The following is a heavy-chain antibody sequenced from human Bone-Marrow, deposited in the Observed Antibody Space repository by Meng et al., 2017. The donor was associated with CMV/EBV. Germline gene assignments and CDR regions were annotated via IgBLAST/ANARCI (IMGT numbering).Heavy chain of an antibody. CDR3: AKDYIVGATCDY. V-gene: IGHV3-30*02. D-gene: IGHD1-26*01. CDR1: GFTFSSYG. J-gene: IGHJ4*02. Sequence: GESLKISCAASGFTFSSYGMHWVRQAPGKGLEWVAFIRYDGSNKYYADSVKGRFTISRDNSKNTLYLQMNSLRAEDTAVYYCAKDYIVGATCDYWGQGTLVTASS. CDR2: IRYDGSNK.